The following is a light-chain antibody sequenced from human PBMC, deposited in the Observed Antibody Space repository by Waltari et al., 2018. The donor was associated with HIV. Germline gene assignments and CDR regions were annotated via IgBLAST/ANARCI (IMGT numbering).Light chain of an antibody. J-gene: IGLJ2*01. CDR1: NIGSKS. V-gene: IGLV3-21*01. CDR2: HDT. CDR3: QVWDTNTDQYVI. Sequence: SYVLTQPPSVSVAPGKTARITCGGENIGSKSVNCYKKQPGQAPVMVIYHDTDRPSGIPDRFSGSNSEDTATLTIRRVEAGDEADYFCQVWDTNTDQYVIFGGGTNLAV.